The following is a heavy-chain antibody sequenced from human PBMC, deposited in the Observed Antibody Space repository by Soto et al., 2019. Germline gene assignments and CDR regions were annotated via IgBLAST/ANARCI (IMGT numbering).Heavy chain of an antibody. Sequence: SGPTLVNPTPTLTLTCTFSGFSLTTSGMRVSWIRQSPGKALEWLARIDLDDDKFYSTSLRTRPTISTDTSKNQVVLTMTHIDPVDTATYFCSREGDHGFCFDYWGQGTLVTVSS. J-gene: IGHJ4*02. CDR2: IDLDDDK. D-gene: IGHD3-16*01. V-gene: IGHV2-70*04. CDR3: SREGDHGFCFDY. CDR1: GFSLTTSGMR.